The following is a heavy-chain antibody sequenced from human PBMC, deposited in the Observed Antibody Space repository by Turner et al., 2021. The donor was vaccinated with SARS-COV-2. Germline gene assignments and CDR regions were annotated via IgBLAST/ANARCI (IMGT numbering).Heavy chain of an antibody. D-gene: IGHD3-10*01. Sequence: QLQLQESGPGLVKPSETLSLTCTVSGCSISSSSYYWGWIRQPRGKGLEWIGSIYYSGSTYYNPSLKSRVTISVDTSKNQFSLKLSSVTAADTAVYYCAPSPITMVRGVITFGWFDPWGQGTLVTVSS. J-gene: IGHJ5*02. CDR2: IYYSGST. CDR1: GCSISSSSYY. V-gene: IGHV4-39*01. CDR3: APSPITMVRGVITFGWFDP.